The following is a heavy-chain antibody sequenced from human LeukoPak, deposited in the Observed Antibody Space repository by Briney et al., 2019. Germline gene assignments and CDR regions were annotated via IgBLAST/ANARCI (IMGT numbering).Heavy chain of an antibody. D-gene: IGHD3-22*01. CDR1: RYTFTSYY. V-gene: IGHV1-46*01. Sequence: GASVKVSCKASRYTFTSYYMHWVRQAPGQGLEWMGIINPSGGSTGYAQRFQGRVTMSGDTSTSTVYMDLSGLRSEDTAVYYCARGYDSSGYPLLDYWGQGTLVTVSS. CDR3: ARGYDSSGYPLLDY. J-gene: IGHJ4*02. CDR2: INPSGGST.